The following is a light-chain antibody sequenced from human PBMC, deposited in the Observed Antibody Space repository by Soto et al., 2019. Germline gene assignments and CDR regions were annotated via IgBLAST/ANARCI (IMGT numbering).Light chain of an antibody. J-gene: IGLJ2*01. CDR1: TSNIANNY. CDR2: DNN. V-gene: IGLV1-51*01. CDR3: ATWDDSLNGLL. Sequence: QSVLTQPPSVSAAPGQKVTISCSGSTSNIANNYVSWYQQLPGTAPKILIYDNNKRPSGIPDRYSGSKSGTSATLGITGLQTGDEADYYCATWDDSLNGLLFGRGTKLTVL.